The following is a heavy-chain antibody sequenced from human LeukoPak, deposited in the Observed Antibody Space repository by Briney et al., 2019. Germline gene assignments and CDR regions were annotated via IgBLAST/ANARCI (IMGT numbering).Heavy chain of an antibody. CDR2: INSDGSWT. Sequence: GGSLRLSCAASGSYWMHWVRQAPGKGLVWVSHINSDGSWTSYADSVTGRFTISRDNSKDTLFLQMHSLRPGDTAVYYCVREDTPATANYWGQGTLVAISS. V-gene: IGHV3-74*01. J-gene: IGHJ4*02. CDR3: VREDTPATANY. CDR1: GSYW. D-gene: IGHD2-21*02.